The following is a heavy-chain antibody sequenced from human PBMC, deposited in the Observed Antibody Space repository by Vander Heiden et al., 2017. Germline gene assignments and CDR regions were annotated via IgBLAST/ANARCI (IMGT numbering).Heavy chain of an antibody. CDR3: AKDEVDSGQWLKTDY. CDR1: GFTFSSYA. D-gene: IGHD6-19*01. Sequence: EVQLLESGGGLVQPGGSLRLSCAASGFTFSSYAMSWVRQGPGKGLEWVSAISGSGGSTYYADSVKGRFTISRDNSKNTLYLQMNSLRAEDTAVYYCAKDEVDSGQWLKTDYWGQGNLVTVSS. J-gene: IGHJ4*02. CDR2: ISGSGGST. V-gene: IGHV3-23*01.